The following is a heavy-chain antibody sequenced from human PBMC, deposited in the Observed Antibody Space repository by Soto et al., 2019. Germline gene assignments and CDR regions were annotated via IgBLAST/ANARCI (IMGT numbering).Heavy chain of an antibody. CDR3: TTEGDRSVLRYFDWLSGPDY. CDR1: GFTFSNAW. CDR2: IKSKTDGGTT. J-gene: IGHJ4*02. V-gene: IGHV3-15*01. D-gene: IGHD3-9*01. Sequence: PGGSLRLSCAASGFTFSNAWMSWVRQAPGKGLEWVGRIKSKTDGGTTDYAAPVKGRFTISRDDSKNTLYLQMNSLKTEDTAVYYCTTEGDRSVLRYFDWLSGPDYWGQGTLVTAPQ.